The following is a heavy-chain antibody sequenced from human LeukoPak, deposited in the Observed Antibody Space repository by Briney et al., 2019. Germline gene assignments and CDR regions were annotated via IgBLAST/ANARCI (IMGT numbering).Heavy chain of an antibody. CDR1: GYTFTSYA. V-gene: IGHV1-3*01. J-gene: IGHJ3*02. D-gene: IGHD3-22*01. Sequence: ASVKVSCKASGYTFTSYAMHWVRQAPGQRLEWMGWINAGNGNTKYSQKFQGRVTITRDTSTSTAYMELSSLRSEDTAVYYCARDSDNSSGYYYHPFGAFDIWGQGTMVTVSS. CDR3: ARDSDNSSGYYYHPFGAFDI. CDR2: INAGNGNT.